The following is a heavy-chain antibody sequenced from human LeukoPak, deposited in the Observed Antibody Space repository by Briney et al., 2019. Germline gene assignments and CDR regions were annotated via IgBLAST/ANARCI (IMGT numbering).Heavy chain of an antibody. CDR1: GFTFSSYS. CDR2: ISSSSSTI. J-gene: IGHJ4*02. D-gene: IGHD1-26*01. CDR3: ARGKWELRPPFDY. Sequence: GGSLRLSCAASGFTFSSYSMNWVRQAPGKGLEWVSYISSSSSTIYYADSVKGRFTISRDNAKNSLYLQMNSLRAEDTAVYYCARGKWELRPPFDYWGQGTLATVSS. V-gene: IGHV3-48*04.